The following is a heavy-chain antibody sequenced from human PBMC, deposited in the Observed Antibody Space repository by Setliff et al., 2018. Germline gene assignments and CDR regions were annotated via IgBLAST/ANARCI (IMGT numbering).Heavy chain of an antibody. CDR3: ARHLLVQGTYHFDY. CDR1: GASISSYY. Sequence: PSETLSLTCTVSGASISSYYWTWIRQPAGKGLEWVGRISASGSTYYNPSLKGRVTLSVDTTKNQFSLKLTSMTAADTAVYFCARHLLVQGTYHFDYWGQGSPVTVSS. V-gene: IGHV4-4*07. CDR2: ISASGST. D-gene: IGHD3-10*01. J-gene: IGHJ4*02.